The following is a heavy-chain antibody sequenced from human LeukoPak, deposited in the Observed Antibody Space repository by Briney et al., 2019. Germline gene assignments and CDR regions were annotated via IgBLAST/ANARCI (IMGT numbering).Heavy chain of an antibody. CDR2: IYYNGAT. Sequence: SEALSLTCTVSGGSISNSNYYWGWVRQPPGKGLEWIGTIYYNGATQYNPSLKSRVAISVDTSKNQFSLRLSSVTATDAAMYYCAKELRIPALADTGDYWGQGTPVTVSS. CDR1: GGSISNSNYY. CDR3: AKELRIPALADTGDY. J-gene: IGHJ4*02. D-gene: IGHD6-19*01. V-gene: IGHV4-39*01.